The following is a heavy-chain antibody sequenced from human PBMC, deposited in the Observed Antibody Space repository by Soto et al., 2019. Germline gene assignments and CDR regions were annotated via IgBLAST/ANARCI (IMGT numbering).Heavy chain of an antibody. V-gene: IGHV3-53*01. D-gene: IGHD6-19*01. J-gene: IGHJ6*02. CDR3: AKETGYSSGCNGMDV. CDR1: GFNVGSNY. CDR2: IYSGGST. Sequence: PGGSLRLSCAASGFNVGSNYMSWIRQAPGKGLEWVSVIYSGGSTSYADSVKGRFTISRDNSKNTLYLQMNSLRGEDTAVYYCAKETGYSSGCNGMDVWGQGTTVTVSS.